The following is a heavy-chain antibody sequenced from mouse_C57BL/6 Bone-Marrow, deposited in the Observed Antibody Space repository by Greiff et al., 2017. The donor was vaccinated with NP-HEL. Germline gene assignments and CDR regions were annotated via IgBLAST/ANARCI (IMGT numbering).Heavy chain of an antibody. Sequence: EVKLVESGGGLVQPGGSLKLSCAASGFTFSDYYMYWVRQTPEKRLEWVAYISNGGGSTYYPDTVKGRFTISRDNAKNTLYLQMSRLKSEDTAMYYCARGGDGYYYYAMDYWGQGTSVTVSS. D-gene: IGHD2-3*01. J-gene: IGHJ4*01. CDR1: GFTFSDYY. CDR3: ARGGDGYYYYAMDY. CDR2: ISNGGGST. V-gene: IGHV5-12*01.